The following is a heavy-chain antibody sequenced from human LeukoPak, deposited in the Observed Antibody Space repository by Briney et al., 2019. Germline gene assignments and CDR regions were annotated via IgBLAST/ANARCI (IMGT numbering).Heavy chain of an antibody. CDR2: IRRRAYGGAA. J-gene: IGHJ4*02. CDR1: GFAFDGLA. CDR3: SRNGLVDFDY. V-gene: IGHV3-49*04. Sequence: QSLRLSCTTSGFAFDGLAMSWVRQPAGKGLEWVGSIRRRAYGGAAEYAASVKGRFIISRDDSKGIAYLQMNSLKTEDTAVYYCSRNGLVDFDYWGQGSRVIVSP.